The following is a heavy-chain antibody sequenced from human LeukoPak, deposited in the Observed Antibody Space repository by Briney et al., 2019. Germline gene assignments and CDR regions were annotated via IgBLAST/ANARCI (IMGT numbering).Heavy chain of an antibody. Sequence: ASVKVSCKASGGTFSSYSVSWVRQAPGQGLEWMGGIIPIFGSAKYAQKFQGRVTITTDESTSTVYMELSSLRSEDTAVYYCARDRSFSSPDAFDIWGQGTMVIVSS. CDR3: ARDRSFSSPDAFDI. J-gene: IGHJ3*02. CDR1: GGTFSSYS. D-gene: IGHD6-6*01. CDR2: IIPIFGSA. V-gene: IGHV1-69*05.